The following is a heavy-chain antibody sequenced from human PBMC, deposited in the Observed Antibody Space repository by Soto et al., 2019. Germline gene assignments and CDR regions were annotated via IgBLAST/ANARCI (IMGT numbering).Heavy chain of an antibody. J-gene: IGHJ4*02. D-gene: IGHD3-10*01. CDR2: ISPIFGTA. CDR1: GGTCSSYA. CDR3: ASYGSGSYSVDVWFF. Sequence: QVQLVQSGAEVKKPGSSVKVSCKASGGTCSSYAISWVRQAPGQGLEWMGGISPIFGTANYAQKFQGRVTITADESTSTAYMELSSLRSADTAVYYCASYGSGSYSVDVWFFWGQGTLVTVSS. V-gene: IGHV1-69*01.